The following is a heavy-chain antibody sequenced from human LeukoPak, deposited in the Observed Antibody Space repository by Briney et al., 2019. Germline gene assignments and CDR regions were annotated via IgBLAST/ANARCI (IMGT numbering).Heavy chain of an antibody. CDR3: ARDSDPHTEWELPLDY. CDR2: ISGSGGST. V-gene: IGHV3-21*01. J-gene: IGHJ4*02. CDR1: EFTFSSYG. D-gene: IGHD1-26*01. Sequence: GGSLRLSCAASEFTFSSYGMSWVRQAPGRGLEWVSSISGSGGSTQYADSVKGRFTISRDNAKNSLYLQMNSLRAEDTAVYYCARDSDPHTEWELPLDYWGQGTLVTVSS.